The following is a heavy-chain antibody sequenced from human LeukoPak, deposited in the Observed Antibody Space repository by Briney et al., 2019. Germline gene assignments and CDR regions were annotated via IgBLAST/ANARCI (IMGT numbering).Heavy chain of an antibody. CDR2: ISGSGGST. J-gene: IGHJ3*02. V-gene: IGHV3-23*01. CDR3: AKDKGYCSSTSCYSAFDI. D-gene: IGHD2-2*02. CDR1: GFTFSSYA. Sequence: GGSLRLSCAASGFTFSSYAMSWVRQAPWKGLEWVSAISGSGGSTYYADSVKGRFTISRDNSKNTLYLQMNSLRAEDTAVYYCAKDKGYCSSTSCYSAFDIWGQGTMVTVSS.